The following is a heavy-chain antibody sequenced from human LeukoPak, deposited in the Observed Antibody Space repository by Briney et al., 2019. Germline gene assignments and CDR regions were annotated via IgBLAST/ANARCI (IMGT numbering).Heavy chain of an antibody. CDR1: GFTFSSYA. V-gene: IGHV3-23*01. D-gene: IGHD4/OR15-4a*01. J-gene: IGHJ4*02. CDR2: FSVSDATT. CDR3: ARRAGAYSHPYDS. Sequence: GGSLRLSCAASGFTFSSYAMSWVRQAPGKGLEWVSGFSVSDATTYYADFVKGRFTISRNNSKNTLYLQMNSLRAEDTAVYYCARRAGAYSHPYDSWGQGTLVTVSS.